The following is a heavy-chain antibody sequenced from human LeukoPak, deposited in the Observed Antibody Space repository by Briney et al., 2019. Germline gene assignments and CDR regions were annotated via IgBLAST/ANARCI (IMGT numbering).Heavy chain of an antibody. D-gene: IGHD2-2*01. Sequence: PSQTLSLTCTVSGGSISSGSYFWHWIRQPAGTGLEWIGRIYTNEDTYYNPSLKSRVTISVNTSKNQFSLNLSSVTAADTAVYYCARASCSSTNCYADMAVWGKGTTVTISS. V-gene: IGHV4-61*02. CDR3: ARASCSSTNCYADMAV. CDR2: IYTNEDT. J-gene: IGHJ6*03. CDR1: GGSISSGSYF.